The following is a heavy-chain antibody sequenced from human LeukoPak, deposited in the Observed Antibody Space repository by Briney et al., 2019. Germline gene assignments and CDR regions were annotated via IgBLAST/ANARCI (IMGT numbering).Heavy chain of an antibody. CDR1: GFTFSSYS. CDR2: ISSSSSYI. V-gene: IGHV3-21*01. J-gene: IGHJ4*02. D-gene: IGHD2-15*01. CDR3: AREGSGRFSPLDY. Sequence: PGGSLRLSCAASGFTFSSYSMNWVRQAPGKGLEWVSSISSSSSYIYYADSVKGRFTTSRDNAKNSLYLQMNSLRAEDTAVYYCAREGSGRFSPLDYWGQGTLVTVSS.